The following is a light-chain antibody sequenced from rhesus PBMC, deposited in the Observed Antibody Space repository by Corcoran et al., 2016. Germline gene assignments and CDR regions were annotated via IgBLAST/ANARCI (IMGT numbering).Light chain of an antibody. Sequence: DIQMTQSPSALSASVGDRVTISCRASQNIYSNLAWYQQKPGKAPKLLIYAASSLQTGIPSRFSGSGSGTDFMLTISSLQPEDSAAYYCQHYYDNPYSFGQGTKVEIK. V-gene: IGKV1S12*01. CDR2: AAS. CDR3: QHYYDNPYS. CDR1: QNIYSN. J-gene: IGKJ2*01.